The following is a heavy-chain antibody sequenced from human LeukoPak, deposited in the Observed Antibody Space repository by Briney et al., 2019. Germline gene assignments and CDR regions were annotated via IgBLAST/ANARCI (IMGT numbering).Heavy chain of an antibody. CDR1: GFTFSSSA. CDR2: IRSKANSYAT. CDR3: TRLGLRWGSDAFDI. Sequence: GGSLRLSCAASGFTFSSSAMHWVRQASGKGLEWVGRIRSKANSYATAYAASVKGRFTISRDDSKNTAYLQMNSLKTEDTAVYYCTRLGLRWGSDAFDIWGQGTMVTVSS. J-gene: IGHJ3*02. D-gene: IGHD4-23*01. V-gene: IGHV3-73*01.